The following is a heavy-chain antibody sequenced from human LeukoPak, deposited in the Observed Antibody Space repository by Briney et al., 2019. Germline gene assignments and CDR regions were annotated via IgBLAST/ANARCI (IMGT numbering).Heavy chain of an antibody. Sequence: SETLSLTCTVSGGSLSSGSYYWSWVRQPPGTGLEWIGYIYYSGSTNYNPSLKSRVTISVDTSKNQFSLKLSSVTAADTAVYYCASSEWIQLWSPPYFDYWGQGTLVTVSS. CDR2: IYYSGST. CDR3: ASSEWIQLWSPPYFDY. D-gene: IGHD5-18*01. J-gene: IGHJ4*02. V-gene: IGHV4-61*01. CDR1: GGSLSSGSYY.